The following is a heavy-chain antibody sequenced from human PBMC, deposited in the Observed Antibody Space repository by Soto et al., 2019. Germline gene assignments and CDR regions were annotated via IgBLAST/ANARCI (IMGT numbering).Heavy chain of an antibody. Sequence: QVQLQESGPGLVKPSQTLSLTCTVSGGSISSGGYYWSWIRQHPGTGLEWIGYIYYSGSTYYNPSLKSRVTISVDTSKNQCSLKLSSVTAADTAVYYCARDRGQTYAFDIWGQGTMVTVSS. D-gene: IGHD3-10*01. V-gene: IGHV4-31*03. CDR3: ARDRGQTYAFDI. CDR1: GGSISSGGYY. CDR2: IYYSGST. J-gene: IGHJ3*02.